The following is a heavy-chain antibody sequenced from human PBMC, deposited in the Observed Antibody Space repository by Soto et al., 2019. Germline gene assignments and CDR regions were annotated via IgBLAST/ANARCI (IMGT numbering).Heavy chain of an antibody. Sequence: QVQLQESGPGLVKPSQTLSLTCTVSGGSISSGDYYWSWIRQPPGKGLEWIGYIYYSGSTHYNPSLKSRVTISGDTSQTQFSLKLSSVTAADTAVYYCAREYSSSSRYYYYGMDVWGQGTTVTVSS. D-gene: IGHD6-6*01. V-gene: IGHV4-30-4*01. CDR1: GGSISSGDYY. CDR2: IYYSGST. J-gene: IGHJ6*02. CDR3: AREYSSSSRYYYYGMDV.